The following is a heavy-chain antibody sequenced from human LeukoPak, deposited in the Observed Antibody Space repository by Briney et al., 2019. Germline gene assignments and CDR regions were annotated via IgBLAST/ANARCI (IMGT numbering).Heavy chain of an antibody. V-gene: IGHV3-48*01. Sequence: PGGSLRLSCAASGFTFSSYSMNWVRQAPGKGLEWVSYISSSSSTIYYADSVKGRFTISRDNAKNSLYLQMNSLRAEDTAVYYCARVSLRYCSSTSCPNGYFDYWGQGTLVTVSS. D-gene: IGHD2-2*01. CDR2: ISSSSSTI. J-gene: IGHJ4*02. CDR1: GFTFSSYS. CDR3: ARVSLRYCSSTSCPNGYFDY.